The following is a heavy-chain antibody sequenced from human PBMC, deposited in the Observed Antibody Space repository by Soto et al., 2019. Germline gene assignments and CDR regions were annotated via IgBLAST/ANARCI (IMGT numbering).Heavy chain of an antibody. CDR1: GTSISSTFW. Sequence: QVQLQESGPGLVKPSGALSLTCAVSGTSISSTFWWSWVRQTPGKGLDGNGAAHPRGTVNYNRSFARRTTTSGDKSNNQVSLNVNTLTAADPAVFFRARHVGVACTTGLDYWGQGILVAVSS. V-gene: IGHV4-4*02. CDR3: ARHVGVACTTGLDY. J-gene: IGHJ4*02. D-gene: IGHD6-19*01. CDR2: AHPRGTV.